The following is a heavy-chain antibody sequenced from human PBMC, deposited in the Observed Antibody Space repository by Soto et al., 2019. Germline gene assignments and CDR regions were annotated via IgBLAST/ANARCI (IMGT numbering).Heavy chain of an antibody. J-gene: IGHJ4*02. CDR3: ARGDDTYYYDSSGYYMGY. CDR2: INPNSGGT. V-gene: IGHV1-2*04. CDR1: GYTFTGYY. Sequence: EPSVKVSCKASGYTFTGYYMHWVRQAPGQGLEWMGWINPNSGGTNYAQKFQGWVTMTRDTSISTAYMELSRLRSDDTAVYYCARGDDTYYYDSSGYYMGYWGQGTLVTVSS. D-gene: IGHD3-22*01.